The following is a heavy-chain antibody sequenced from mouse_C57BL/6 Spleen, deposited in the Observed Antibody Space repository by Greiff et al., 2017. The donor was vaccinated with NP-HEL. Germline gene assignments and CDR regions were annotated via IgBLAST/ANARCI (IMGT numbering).Heavy chain of an antibody. Sequence: VHLVESGAELARPGASVKLSCKASGYTFTSYGISWVKQRTGQGLEWIGEIYPRSGNTYYNEKFKGKATLTADKSSSTAYMELRSLTSEDSAVYFCARYDYDGYFDYWGQGTTLTVSS. V-gene: IGHV1-81*01. CDR1: GYTFTSYG. CDR2: IYPRSGNT. D-gene: IGHD2-4*01. J-gene: IGHJ2*01. CDR3: ARYDYDGYFDY.